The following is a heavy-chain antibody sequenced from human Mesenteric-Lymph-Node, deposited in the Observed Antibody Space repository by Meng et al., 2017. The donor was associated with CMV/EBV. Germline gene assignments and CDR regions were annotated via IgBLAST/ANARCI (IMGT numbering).Heavy chain of an antibody. CDR3: VRAGYYGSGMSWLDP. Sequence: GSLRLSCTVSGGSISSYYWSWIRQPPGKGLEWIGCIFYTGTTDYNPSLKNRVTMSVDTSKNQVSLKLTSMTAADTAVYYCVRAGYYGSGMSWLDPWGQGTLVTVSS. CDR2: IFYTGTT. D-gene: IGHD3-10*01. V-gene: IGHV4-59*01. J-gene: IGHJ5*02. CDR1: GGSISSYY.